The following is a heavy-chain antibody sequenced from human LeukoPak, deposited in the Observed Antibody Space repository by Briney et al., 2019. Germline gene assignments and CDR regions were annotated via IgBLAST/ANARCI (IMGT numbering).Heavy chain of an antibody. D-gene: IGHD6-13*01. CDR1: GFTFSNCA. V-gene: IGHV3-23*01. Sequence: GASLRLSCAPSGFTFSNCAMDWVRRPPRRGLQWCAAISGSGTVTYYVASVKGRFTISRDNSKKTLNLQMNSLRVDDTAVYYCAKGHSSWDYHGMDVWGQGTTVTVSS. CDR3: AKGHSSWDYHGMDV. J-gene: IGHJ6*02. CDR2: ISGSGTVT.